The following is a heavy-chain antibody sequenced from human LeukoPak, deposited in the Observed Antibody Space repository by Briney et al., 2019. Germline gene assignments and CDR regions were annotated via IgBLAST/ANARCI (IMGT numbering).Heavy chain of an antibody. CDR1: GFTFSSYS. V-gene: IGHV3-48*04. CDR3: ARGLSYGYSSSSDY. CDR2: ISSSSSTI. Sequence: GGSLRLSCAASGFTFSSYSMNWVRQAPGKGLEWVSYISSSSSTIYYADSVKGRFTISRDNAKNSLYLQMNSLRAEDTAVYYCARGLSYGYSSSSDYWGQGTLVTVSS. D-gene: IGHD6-6*01. J-gene: IGHJ4*02.